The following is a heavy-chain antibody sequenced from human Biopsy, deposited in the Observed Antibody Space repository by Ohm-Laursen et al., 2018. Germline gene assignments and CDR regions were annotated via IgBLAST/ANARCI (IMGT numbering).Heavy chain of an antibody. CDR1: GGIFSSYA. CDR2: FTPLLGIT. V-gene: IGHV1-69*10. J-gene: IGHJ6*02. D-gene: IGHD2-2*02. Sequence: GASVKVSCKASGGIFSSYAMSWVRQAPGQGLEWMGRFTPLLGITNYAQKFQGRVTLSADKSTSTAYMELSSLRSEDTAVYYCAREYPEGYVWVQATTVTVSS. CDR3: AREYPEGYV.